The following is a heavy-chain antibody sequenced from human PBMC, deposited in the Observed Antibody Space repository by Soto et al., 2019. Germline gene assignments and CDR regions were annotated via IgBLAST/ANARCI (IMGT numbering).Heavy chain of an antibody. CDR3: ARPLAGVREGGYYMDV. J-gene: IGHJ6*03. CDR2: ISGGNDNT. V-gene: IGHV1-3*01. Sequence: QVQLVQSGAEVKKPGASVKVSCKASGYTFSDYDMHWVRQAPGQRLEWMGWISGGNDNTKYSQKFQGRVTFTRDTSASTAYMELSSLTFEDTAIYYCARPLAGVREGGYYMDVWGKGTTVIVSS. D-gene: IGHD3-10*01. CDR1: GYTFSDYD.